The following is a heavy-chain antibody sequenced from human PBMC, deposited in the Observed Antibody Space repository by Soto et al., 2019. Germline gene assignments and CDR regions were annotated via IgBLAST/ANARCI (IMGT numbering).Heavy chain of an antibody. CDR1: GFTFTRSA. CDR2: IVVGSGNT. V-gene: IGHV1-58*01. CDR3: AADHDNWNDDYYYGMDV. J-gene: IGHJ6*02. D-gene: IGHD1-1*01. Sequence: QMQLVQSGPEVKKPGTSVKVSCKASGFTFTRSAVQWVRQARGQRLEWIGWIVVGSGNTNYAQKFQERVTITRDMSTSTAYMELSSLRSEDTAVYYCAADHDNWNDDYYYGMDVWGQGTTVTVSS.